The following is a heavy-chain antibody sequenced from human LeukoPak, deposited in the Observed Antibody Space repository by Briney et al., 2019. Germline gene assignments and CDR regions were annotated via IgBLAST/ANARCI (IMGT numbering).Heavy chain of an antibody. Sequence: PSETLSLTCTVSGGSISSSSYYWGWIRQPPGKGLEWIGSIYYSGSTYYNPSLKSRVTISVDTSKNQFSLKLSSVTAADTAVYYCARGPRGLRIYYFDYWGQGTLVTVSS. CDR1: GGSISSSSYY. CDR2: IYYSGST. D-gene: IGHD4-17*01. V-gene: IGHV4-39*07. CDR3: ARGPRGLRIYYFDY. J-gene: IGHJ4*02.